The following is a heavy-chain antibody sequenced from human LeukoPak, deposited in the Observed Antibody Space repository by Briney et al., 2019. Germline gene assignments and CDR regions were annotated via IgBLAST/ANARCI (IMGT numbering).Heavy chain of an antibody. CDR1: GGSISSYY. CDR2: IYYSGST. J-gene: IGHJ4*02. V-gene: IGHV4-59*12. D-gene: IGHD3-10*01. Sequence: SETLSLTCTVSGGSISSYYWSWIRQPPGKGLEWIGYIYYSGSTNYNPSLKSRVTISVDTSKNQFSLKLSSVTAADTAVYYCARLYGSGSYYNYWGQGTLVTVSS. CDR3: ARLYGSGSYYNY.